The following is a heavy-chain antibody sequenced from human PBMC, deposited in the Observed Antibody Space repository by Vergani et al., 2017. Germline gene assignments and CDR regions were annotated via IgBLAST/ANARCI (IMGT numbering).Heavy chain of an antibody. V-gene: IGHV4-61*02. CDR2: FYTGGGT. CDR3: ARDPLYNTTWPFLLLYMDV. J-gene: IGHJ6*02. Sequence: QVQLQESGPGLVRPSQTLSLTCTVSGGSISSGSYYWSWFRQPAGKGLEWIGRFYTGGGTSYNPSLKSRVTISVDTSKNQFSLQLSSVTAADTDVYYCARDPLYNTTWPFLLLYMDVWGQGTTVTVSS. CDR1: GGSISSGSYY. D-gene: IGHD3-10*01.